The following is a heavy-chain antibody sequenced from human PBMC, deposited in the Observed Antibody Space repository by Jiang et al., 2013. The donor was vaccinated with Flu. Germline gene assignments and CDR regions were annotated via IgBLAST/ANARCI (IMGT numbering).Heavy chain of an antibody. CDR2: IYPGDSET. CDR1: GYNFASYW. J-gene: IGHJ4*02. Sequence: GAEVKKPGQSLKISCKGSGYNFASYWIAWMRQMPGKGLEWMGIIYPGDSETKYSPSFQGQVTISADTSVNTAYLQWGTLKASDSAMYYCARPGGAAADYNPFDHWGQGTLVTVSS. V-gene: IGHV5-51*01. CDR3: ARPGGAAADYNPFDH. D-gene: IGHD6-13*01.